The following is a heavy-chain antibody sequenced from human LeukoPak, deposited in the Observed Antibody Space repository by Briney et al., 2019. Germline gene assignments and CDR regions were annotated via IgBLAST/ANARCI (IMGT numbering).Heavy chain of an antibody. D-gene: IGHD4-11*01. J-gene: IGHJ4*02. V-gene: IGHV1-18*01. CDR3: ARFGGIRGVTSVHDY. CDR2: XXAYSGNT. Sequence: APVKVSCKASGYTFSXXXXXXXRQAPGQGPXWXXXXXAYSGNTNYGQKFQGRVTMTTDTSTTTAYMELRSLRSDDTAVYYCARFGGIRGVTSVHDYWGQGTLVTVSS. CDR1: GYTFSXXX.